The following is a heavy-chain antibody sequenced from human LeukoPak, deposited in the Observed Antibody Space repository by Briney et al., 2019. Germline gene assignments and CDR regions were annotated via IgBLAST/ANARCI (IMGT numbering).Heavy chain of an antibody. V-gene: IGHV3-23*01. Sequence: GGSLRLSCAASEFTFSSYAMSWVRQAPGKGLEWVSAISGSGGSTYYADSVKGRFIISRDNSKNTLYLQMNSLRAEDTAVYYCAKPSSSWYSDYYYMDVWGKGTTVTVSS. CDR1: EFTFSSYA. J-gene: IGHJ6*03. D-gene: IGHD6-13*01. CDR2: ISGSGGST. CDR3: AKPSSSWYSDYYYMDV.